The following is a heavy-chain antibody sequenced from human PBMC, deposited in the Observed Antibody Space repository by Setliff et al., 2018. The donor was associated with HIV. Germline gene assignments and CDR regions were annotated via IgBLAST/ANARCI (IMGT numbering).Heavy chain of an antibody. CDR3: ARDFLRSGYFDS. Sequence: SETLSLTCIVSGGSISSSSSYWGWIRQPPGKGLEWIGNIYYSGSTLYNPSLRSRLSMSVDTSKNQFSLELSSVTAADTAVYFCARDFLRSGYFDSWGQGKLVTVS. D-gene: IGHD4-17*01. V-gene: IGHV4-39*07. J-gene: IGHJ4*02. CDR2: IYYSGST. CDR1: GGSISSSSSY.